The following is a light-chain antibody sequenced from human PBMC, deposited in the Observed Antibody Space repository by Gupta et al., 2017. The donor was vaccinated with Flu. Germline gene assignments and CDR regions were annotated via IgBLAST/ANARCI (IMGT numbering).Light chain of an antibody. CDR1: NIGSRS. CDR2: DDS. J-gene: IGLJ2*01. Sequence: SYVLTQPPSVSVAPGQTARITCGGNNIGSRSVHWYQQKPGQAPVLIVYDDSDRPSGIPERFSGSNSGNTATLTISRVEAGDEADYYCQLGEISSDPLFGGGIKLTVL. V-gene: IGLV3-21*02. CDR3: QLGEISSDPL.